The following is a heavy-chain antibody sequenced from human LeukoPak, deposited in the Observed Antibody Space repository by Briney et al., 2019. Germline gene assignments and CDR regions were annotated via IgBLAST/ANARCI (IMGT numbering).Heavy chain of an antibody. CDR3: ARDHSAAAGINQHYYYGMDV. CDR2: IWYDGSNK. V-gene: IGHV3-33*01. CDR1: GFTFSSYG. J-gene: IGHJ6*02. Sequence: GGSLRLSCAASGFTFSSYGMHWVRQAPGKGLEWVAVIWYDGSNKYYADSVKGRFTISRDNSKNTLYLQMNSLRAEDTAVYYCARDHSAAAGINQHYYYGMDVWGQGTTVTVSS. D-gene: IGHD6-13*01.